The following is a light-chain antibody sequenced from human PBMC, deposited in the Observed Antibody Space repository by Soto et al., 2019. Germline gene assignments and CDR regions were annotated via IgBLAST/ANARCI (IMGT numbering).Light chain of an antibody. CDR3: SSYTTSNTRQIV. V-gene: IGLV2-14*01. Sequence: QSVLTQPASVSGSPGQSITISCTGTSSDVGGYNYVSWYQQHPGKAPKFMIYDVSNRPSGVSNRFSGSKSGNTASLTISGLQVEDEAVYYCSSYTTSNTRQIVFGTGTKVTVL. CDR2: DVS. CDR1: SSDVGGYNY. J-gene: IGLJ1*01.